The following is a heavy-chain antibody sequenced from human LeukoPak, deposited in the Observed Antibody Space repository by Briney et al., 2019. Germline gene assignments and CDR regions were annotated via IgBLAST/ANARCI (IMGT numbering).Heavy chain of an antibody. V-gene: IGHV1-18*01. CDR3: ARVFYGSGKNWFDP. Sequence: GASVKVSCKASGYTFTSYGIGWVRQAPGQGLEWMGWISAYNGNTDYAQKLQGRVTMTTDTSTNTAYMELRSLRSDDTAVYYCARVFYGSGKNWFDPWGQGTLVTVST. J-gene: IGHJ5*02. D-gene: IGHD3-10*01. CDR1: GYTFTSYG. CDR2: ISAYNGNT.